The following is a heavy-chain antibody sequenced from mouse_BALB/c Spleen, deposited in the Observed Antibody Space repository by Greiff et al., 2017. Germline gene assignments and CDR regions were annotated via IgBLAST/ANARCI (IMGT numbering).Heavy chain of an antibody. CDR3: TRPAYSTYAMDY. J-gene: IGHJ4*01. CDR2: IYPGNSDT. Sequence: VQLQQSGTVLARPGASVKMSCKASGYSFTSYWMHWVKQRPGQGLEWIGAIYPGNSDTSYNQKFKGKAKLTAVTSASTAYMELSSLTNEDSAVYYCTRPAYSTYAMDYWGQGTSVTVSS. CDR1: GYSFTSYW. V-gene: IGHV1-5*01. D-gene: IGHD2-10*01.